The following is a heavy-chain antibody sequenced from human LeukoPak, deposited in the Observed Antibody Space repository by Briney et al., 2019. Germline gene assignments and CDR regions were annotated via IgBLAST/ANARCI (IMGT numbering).Heavy chain of an antibody. J-gene: IGHJ6*02. CDR1: GYTLTELS. CDR3: ATGLGYCSSTSCYTRRHYYYYGMDV. Sequence: ASVKVSCKVSGYTLTELSMHWVRQAPGKGLEWMGGFDPEDGETIYAQKFQGRVTTTEDTSTDTAYMELSSLRSEDTAVYYCATGLGYCSSTSCYTRRHYYYYGMDVWGQGTTVTVSS. D-gene: IGHD2-2*02. V-gene: IGHV1-24*01. CDR2: FDPEDGET.